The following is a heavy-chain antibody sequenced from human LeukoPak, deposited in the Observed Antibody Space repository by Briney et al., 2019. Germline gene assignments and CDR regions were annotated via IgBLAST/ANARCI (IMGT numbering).Heavy chain of an antibody. CDR3: ARDWKF. D-gene: IGHD1-1*01. J-gene: IGHJ4*02. CDR2: SSSSGTTN. CDR1: GFTFRSYE. Sequence: PGGSLRLSCAASGFTFRSYEMNWVRQAPGKGLEWVSYSSSSGTTNHYADSVKGRFTISRDNAKNSLYLQMNYLRAEDTAVYYCARDWKFWGQGTLVTVSS. V-gene: IGHV3-48*03.